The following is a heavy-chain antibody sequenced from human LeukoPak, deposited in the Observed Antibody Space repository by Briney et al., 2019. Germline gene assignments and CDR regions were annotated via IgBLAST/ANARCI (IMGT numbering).Heavy chain of an antibody. D-gene: IGHD4-17*01. Sequence: PGGSLRLSCAGSGFALKSYSLTWVRQAPGKGLEWVSSISSTSAYIHYADSVKGRFTISRDNVDNVVYLEMNSLGAEDTATYHCARVTVSGPTGWFDSWGQGTLVIVSS. CDR2: ISSTSAYI. J-gene: IGHJ5*01. V-gene: IGHV3-21*01. CDR3: ARVTVSGPTGWFDS. CDR1: GFALKSYS.